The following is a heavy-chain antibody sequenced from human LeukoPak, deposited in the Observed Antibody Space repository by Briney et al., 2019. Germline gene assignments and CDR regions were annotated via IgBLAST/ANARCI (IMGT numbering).Heavy chain of an antibody. V-gene: IGHV4-38-2*02. D-gene: IGHD6-13*01. Sequence: SETLSLTCTVSGYSISSGYYWGWIRQPPGKGLEWIGEIYHSGSTNYNPSLKSRVTISVDKSKNQFSLKLSSVTAADTAVYYCARAETGYSSSWYYYWGQGTLVTVSS. J-gene: IGHJ4*02. CDR3: ARAETGYSSSWYYY. CDR2: IYHSGST. CDR1: GYSISSGYY.